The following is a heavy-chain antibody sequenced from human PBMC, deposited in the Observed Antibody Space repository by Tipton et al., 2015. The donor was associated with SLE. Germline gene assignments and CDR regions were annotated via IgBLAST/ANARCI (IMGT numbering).Heavy chain of an antibody. Sequence: SLRLSCAASGFTFSSYWMHWVRQAPGKGLEWVANIKQDGSEKYYVDSVKGRFTISRDNAKNSLYLQMNSLRAEDTAVYYCARFSRDGPGAFDIWGQGTMVTVSS. CDR3: ARFSRDGPGAFDI. CDR2: IKQDGSEK. V-gene: IGHV3-7*01. D-gene: IGHD5-24*01. J-gene: IGHJ3*02. CDR1: GFTFSSYW.